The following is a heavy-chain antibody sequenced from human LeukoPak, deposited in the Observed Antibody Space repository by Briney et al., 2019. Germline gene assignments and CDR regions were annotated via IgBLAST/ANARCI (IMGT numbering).Heavy chain of an antibody. CDR3: ARSDYGGNYWYFDL. J-gene: IGHJ2*01. V-gene: IGHV4-38-2*02. CDR2: IYHSGST. CDR1: GYSISSGYY. Sequence: SETLSLTCTVSGYSISSGYYWGWIRQPPGKGLEWIGSIYHSGSTYYNPSLKSRVTISVDTSKNQFSLKLSSVTTADTAVYYCARSDYGGNYWYFDLWGRGTLVTVSS. D-gene: IGHD4-23*01.